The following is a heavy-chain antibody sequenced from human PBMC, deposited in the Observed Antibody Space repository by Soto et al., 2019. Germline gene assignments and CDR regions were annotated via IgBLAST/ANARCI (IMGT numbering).Heavy chain of an antibody. CDR1: GGSISSGDYY. CDR3: ARMYYYDSSGYYYFDY. J-gene: IGHJ4*02. D-gene: IGHD3-22*01. V-gene: IGHV4-30-4*01. CDR2: IYYSGST. Sequence: PSETLSLTCTVSGGSISSGDYYWSWIRQPPGKGLEWIGYIYYSGSTYYNPSLKSRVTISVDTSKNQFSLKLSSVTAADTAVYYCARMYYYDSSGYYYFDYWGQGTLVTVPQ.